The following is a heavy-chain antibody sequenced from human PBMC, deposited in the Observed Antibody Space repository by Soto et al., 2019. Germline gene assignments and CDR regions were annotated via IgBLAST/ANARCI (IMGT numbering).Heavy chain of an antibody. Sequence: GGSLRLSCAVSGFTFSDHFMDWVRQAPGKGLEWVAIISYDEIYKYYADSVKGRFTISRDNSKNTLYLQMNSLRAEDTAVYYCARTIASRAPYYYYGMDVWGQGTTVTVSS. CDR3: ARTIASRAPYYYYGMDV. CDR2: ISYDEIYK. D-gene: IGHD6-13*01. J-gene: IGHJ6*02. V-gene: IGHV3-30*14. CDR1: GFTFSDHF.